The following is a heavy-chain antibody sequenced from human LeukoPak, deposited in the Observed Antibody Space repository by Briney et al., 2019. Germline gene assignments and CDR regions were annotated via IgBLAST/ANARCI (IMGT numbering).Heavy chain of an antibody. D-gene: IGHD3-22*01. Sequence: ASVKVSCKASGYTFTGYYMHWVRQAPGQGLEWMGRINPNSGGTNYAQKFQGRVTMTRDTSISTAYMELSRLRSDDTAVYYCARVWYYYDSSGYPPAHYFDHWGQGTLVTVSS. CDR3: ARVWYYYDSSGYPPAHYFDH. V-gene: IGHV1-2*06. CDR2: INPNSGGT. CDR1: GYTFTGYY. J-gene: IGHJ4*02.